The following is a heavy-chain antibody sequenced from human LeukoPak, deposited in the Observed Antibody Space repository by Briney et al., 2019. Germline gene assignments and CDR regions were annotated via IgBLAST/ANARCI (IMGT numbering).Heavy chain of an antibody. D-gene: IGHD3-3*01. CDR3: ARHASVSGNWPRPLDY. J-gene: IGHJ4*02. CDR1: RGSISSSNYY. V-gene: IGHV4-39*01. Sequence: PSETLSLTCTVSRGSISSSNYYWGWARHPPGKGLEWIADIYYSGSTYYSPSLRSRVTISVDTSKNQFSLKLTSVTAADTAVYYCARHASVSGNWPRPLDYWGQGSLVTVSS. CDR2: IYYSGST.